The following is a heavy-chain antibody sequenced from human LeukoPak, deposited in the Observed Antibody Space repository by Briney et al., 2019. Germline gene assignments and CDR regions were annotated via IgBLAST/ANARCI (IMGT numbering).Heavy chain of an antibody. CDR2: IKEDGSEK. D-gene: IGHD4-17*01. CDR1: GFTFSNYW. CDR3: ARERFFDY. J-gene: IGHJ4*02. V-gene: IGHV3-7*01. Sequence: GGSLRLSCAASGFTFSNYWMSWARLTPGKGLEWVANIKEDGSEKHYVDSVKGRFTISRDNAKNSLYLQMDSLRVEDTVVYYCARERFFDYWGQGTLVTVSS.